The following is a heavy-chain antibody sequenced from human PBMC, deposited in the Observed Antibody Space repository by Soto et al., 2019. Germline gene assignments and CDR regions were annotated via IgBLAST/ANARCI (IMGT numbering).Heavy chain of an antibody. V-gene: IGHV3-23*01. CDR3: AKANAPYYYVSGSYPLEI. D-gene: IGHD3-10*01. J-gene: IGHJ3*02. CDR2: ISGSGGST. Sequence: EVQLLEYGGGLVQPGGSLRLSCAASGFTFSSYAMSWVRQAPGKGLEWVSAISGSGGSTYYADSVKGRFTISRDNSKNTLYLQMNSLRAEDTAVYYCAKANAPYYYVSGSYPLEIWGQGTMVTVSS. CDR1: GFTFSSYA.